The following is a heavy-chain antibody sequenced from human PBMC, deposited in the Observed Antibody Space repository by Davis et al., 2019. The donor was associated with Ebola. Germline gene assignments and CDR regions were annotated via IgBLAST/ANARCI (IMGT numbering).Heavy chain of an antibody. CDR3: VRDPALVVTGGGWFFGL. D-gene: IGHD2-21*02. Sequence: GESLKISCAASGFTFSSYAMHWVRQAPGKGLEWVSFISRSSNYIYYADSVKGRFTVSRDNAKNSLYLQMNSLRAEDTAVYYCVRDPALVVTGGGWFFGLWGRGTLVTVSS. CDR2: ISRSSNYI. CDR1: GFTFSSYA. J-gene: IGHJ2*01. V-gene: IGHV3-21*01.